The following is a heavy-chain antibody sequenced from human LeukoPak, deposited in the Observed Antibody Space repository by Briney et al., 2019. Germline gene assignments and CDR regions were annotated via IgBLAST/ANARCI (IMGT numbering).Heavy chain of an antibody. CDR2: INHSGST. V-gene: IGHV4-34*01. CDR1: GGSFSGYY. Sequence: SETLSLTCAVYGGSFSGYYWSWIRQPPGKGLEWIGEINHSGSTNYNPSLKSRVTISVDTSKNQFSLKLSSVTAADTAVYYCARDLYGSGSYSYYYYYMDVWGKGTTVTISS. CDR3: ARDLYGSGSYSYYYYYMDV. J-gene: IGHJ6*03. D-gene: IGHD3-10*01.